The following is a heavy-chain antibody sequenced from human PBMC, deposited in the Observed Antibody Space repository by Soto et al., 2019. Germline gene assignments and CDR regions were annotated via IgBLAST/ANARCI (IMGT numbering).Heavy chain of an antibody. CDR1: GYSFTSYW. Sequence: GESLKISCKGSGYSFTSYWIGWVRQMPGKGLEWMGIIYPGDSDTRYSPSFQGQVTISADKSISTAYLRWSSLKASDTAMYYCARMSPGIAAAGTLDYYYGMDVWGQGTTVTVSS. CDR2: IYPGDSDT. D-gene: IGHD6-13*01. J-gene: IGHJ6*02. CDR3: ARMSPGIAAAGTLDYYYGMDV. V-gene: IGHV5-51*01.